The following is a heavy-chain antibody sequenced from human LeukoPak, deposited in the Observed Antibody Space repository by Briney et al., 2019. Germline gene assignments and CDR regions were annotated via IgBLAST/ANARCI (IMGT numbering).Heavy chain of an antibody. Sequence: PSETLSLTCSVSGGSMSGYYWSWIRQFAGRGLEWIGRIYSSESINYSPSLKSRVTMSVDTSKNRFYLKLSSVTAADTAVYYCARGETTVTDNWFDPWGQGTLVTVSS. D-gene: IGHD4-17*01. CDR2: IYSSESI. CDR1: GGSMSGYY. CDR3: ARGETTVTDNWFDP. J-gene: IGHJ5*02. V-gene: IGHV4-4*07.